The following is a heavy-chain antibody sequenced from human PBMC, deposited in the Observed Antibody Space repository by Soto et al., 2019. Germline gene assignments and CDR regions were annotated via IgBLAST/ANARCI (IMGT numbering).Heavy chain of an antibody. J-gene: IGHJ4*02. CDR1: GGSFSGYY. CDR3: ARSHVDTAMVDY. Sequence: SETLSLTCAVYGGSFSGYYWSWIRQPPGKGLEWIGEINHSGSTNYNPSLKSRVTISVDTSKNQFSLKLSSVTAADTAVYYCARSHVDTAMVDYWGQGILVTVSS. D-gene: IGHD5-18*01. CDR2: INHSGST. V-gene: IGHV4-34*01.